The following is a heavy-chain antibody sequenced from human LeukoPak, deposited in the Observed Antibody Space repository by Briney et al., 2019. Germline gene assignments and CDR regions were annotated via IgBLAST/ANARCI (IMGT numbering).Heavy chain of an antibody. CDR1: GFTVSSNY. Sequence: GGSLRLSCAASGFTVSSNYMSWVRQAPGKGLEWVSVIYSGGSTYYADSVQGRFTISRDNSRNTLYLQMSSLRVEDTAIYYCADSNYWYPNDYWGQGTLVTVSS. CDR3: ADSNYWYPNDY. CDR2: IYSGGST. V-gene: IGHV3-53*01. J-gene: IGHJ4*02. D-gene: IGHD4-11*01.